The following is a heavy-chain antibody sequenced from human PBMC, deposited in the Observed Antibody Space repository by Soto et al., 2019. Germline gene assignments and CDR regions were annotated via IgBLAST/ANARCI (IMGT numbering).Heavy chain of an antibody. CDR2: IYYSGST. D-gene: IGHD4-17*01. Sequence: SETLSLTCTVSGGSISSGGYYWSWIRQHPGKGLEWIGYIYYSGSTYYNPSLKSRVTISVDTPKNQFSLKLSSVTAADTAVYYCARDSVHDYGDHGRFDYWGQGTLVTVSS. CDR3: ARDSVHDYGDHGRFDY. CDR1: GGSISSGGYY. V-gene: IGHV4-31*03. J-gene: IGHJ4*02.